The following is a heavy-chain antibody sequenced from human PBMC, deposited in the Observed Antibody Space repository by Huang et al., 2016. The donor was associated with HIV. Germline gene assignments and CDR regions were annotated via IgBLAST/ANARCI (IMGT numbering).Heavy chain of an antibody. CDR1: GYTFTSYG. J-gene: IGHJ4*02. CDR2: LSAYNGKT. V-gene: IGHV1-18*01. CDR3: ARDRRSSGYYLFIH. D-gene: IGHD3-22*01. Sequence: QVQLVQSGAEVKKPGASVKVSCEASGYTFTSYGISWVRQAPGQGLGWLGGLSAYNGKTNYARKLQGRVTMTTDTSTRTAYMELRSLRSDDTAVYYCARDRRSSGYYLFIHWGQGTLVTVSS.